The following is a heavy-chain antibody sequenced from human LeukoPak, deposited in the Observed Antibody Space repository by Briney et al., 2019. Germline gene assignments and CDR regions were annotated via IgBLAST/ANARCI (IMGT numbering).Heavy chain of an antibody. CDR2: ISSSGSTI. CDR3: AAMVPYYYYMDV. D-gene: IGHD5-18*01. Sequence: GGSLRLSCAASGFTFRSYSMNWVRQAPGKGLEWVSYISSSGSTIYYADSVKGRFTISRDNAKNSLYLQMNSLRAEDTAVYYCAAMVPYYYYMDVWGKGTTVTISS. CDR1: GFTFRSYS. V-gene: IGHV3-48*04. J-gene: IGHJ6*03.